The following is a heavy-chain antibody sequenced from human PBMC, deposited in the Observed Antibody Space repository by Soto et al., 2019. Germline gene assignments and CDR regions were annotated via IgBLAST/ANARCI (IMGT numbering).Heavy chain of an antibody. CDR3: ARKFQNYASGRLDYTDY. V-gene: IGHV3-23*01. Sequence: PGGSLRLSCAASGFTFSSYAMRWVRQAPGKGLEWVSSISAGGGSTFYADSVKGRFSISRDDSKNTLYLQMNSLRAEDTAVYYCARKFQNYASGRLDYTDYWGQGTLVTVSS. CDR1: GFTFSSYA. D-gene: IGHD3-10*01. J-gene: IGHJ4*02. CDR2: ISAGGGST.